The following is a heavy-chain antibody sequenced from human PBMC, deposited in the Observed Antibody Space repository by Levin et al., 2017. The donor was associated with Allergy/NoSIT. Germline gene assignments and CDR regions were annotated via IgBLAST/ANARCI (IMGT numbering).Heavy chain of an antibody. J-gene: IGHJ3*02. D-gene: IGHD1-14*01. CDR2: INHSGST. CDR1: AGPFSGYY. Sequence: SETLSLTCGVYAGPFSGYYWSWIRQPPGRGLEWIGEINHSGSTNYNPSLKSRVTIARDTSKKQFSLKLSTVTAADTAVYYCARGREPNAFDIWGQGTMVIVSS. CDR3: ARGREPNAFDI. V-gene: IGHV4-34*01.